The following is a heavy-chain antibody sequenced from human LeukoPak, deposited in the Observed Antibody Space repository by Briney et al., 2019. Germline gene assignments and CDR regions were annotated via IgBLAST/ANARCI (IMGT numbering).Heavy chain of an antibody. CDR2: ISSSGSTI. CDR3: ARALRTVGATGRSTWFDP. D-gene: IGHD1-26*01. V-gene: IGHV3-11*04. Sequence: GGSLRLSCAASGFTFSDYYMSWIRQAPGKGLEWVSYISSSGSTIYYADSVKGRFTISRDNAKNTLYLQMNSLRAEDTAVYYCARALRTVGATGRSTWFDPWGQGTLVTVSS. J-gene: IGHJ5*02. CDR1: GFTFSDYY.